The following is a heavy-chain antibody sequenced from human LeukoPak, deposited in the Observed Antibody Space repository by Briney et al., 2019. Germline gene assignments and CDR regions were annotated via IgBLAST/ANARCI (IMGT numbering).Heavy chain of an antibody. CDR1: GFTFSNYW. D-gene: IGHD3-9*01. CDR3: VRDWDHFDFDS. Sequence: GALRLSCAASGFTFSNYWMHWVRQAPGKGLVWVSRIKGDGSHTIYADSVKGRFTISRDNAKNTLYLQMKSLRAEDAAVYYCVRDWDHFDFDSWGLGTLVTVSS. V-gene: IGHV3-74*01. CDR2: IKGDGSHT. J-gene: IGHJ5*01.